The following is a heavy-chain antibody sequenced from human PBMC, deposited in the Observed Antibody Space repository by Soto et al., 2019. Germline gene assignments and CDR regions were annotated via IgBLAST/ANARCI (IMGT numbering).Heavy chain of an antibody. V-gene: IGHV4-4*07. Sequence: PSETLSLTCTVSGGSINNYYWSWIRQPAGKGLEWIGRIYTDGTTNSNPSLRSRVSMSLDTSKKQFSLKLSSVTAADTAEYYCARDLGSYYYDSSGYFYFDFWGQGLLVTVSS. D-gene: IGHD3-22*01. CDR1: GGSINNYY. CDR3: ARDLGSYYYDSSGYFYFDF. J-gene: IGHJ4*02. CDR2: IYTDGTT.